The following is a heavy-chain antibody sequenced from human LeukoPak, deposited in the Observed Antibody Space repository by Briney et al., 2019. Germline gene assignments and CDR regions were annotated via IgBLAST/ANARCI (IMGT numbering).Heavy chain of an antibody. CDR3: ARDRNVEMATISGYDY. V-gene: IGHV1-69*04. D-gene: IGHD5-24*01. CDR2: IIPILGIA. CDR1: GGTFSSYA. J-gene: IGHJ4*02. Sequence: SVKVSCKASGGTFSSYAISWVRQAPGQGLGWMGRIIPILGIANYAQKFQGRVTITADKSTSTAYMELSSLRSEDTAVYYCARDRNVEMATISGYDYWGQGTLVTVSS.